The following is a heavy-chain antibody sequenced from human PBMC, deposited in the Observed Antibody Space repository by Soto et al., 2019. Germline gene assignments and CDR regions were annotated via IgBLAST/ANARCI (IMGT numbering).Heavy chain of an antibody. D-gene: IGHD6-19*01. CDR1: GGTFSTYA. V-gene: IGHV1-69*01. Sequence: QVQLEQSGGEVKQPGSSVRVSCKTSGGTFSTYAINWVRQAPGQGLEWMGAIIPLFGTADYSQKFQGRVTITADESTSTAYMELGSLRFDDTAVYFCARPKGTYSSGYYYFDFWGQGTLVTVSS. CDR2: IIPLFGTA. J-gene: IGHJ4*02. CDR3: ARPKGTYSSGYYYFDF.